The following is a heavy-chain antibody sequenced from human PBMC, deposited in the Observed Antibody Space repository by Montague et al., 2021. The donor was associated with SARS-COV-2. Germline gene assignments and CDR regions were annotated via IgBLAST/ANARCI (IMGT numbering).Heavy chain of an antibody. Sequence: SETLSLTCAVHGGSFSTYSWNWIRQPPGKGLEWIGEIHRGGNTNYNPSLKSRVTISADTSKNKFSLKLTSVAAAATAVYYCARLGDGVVPSPILGVGPYYSYYYMDVWGRGTTVTVSS. CDR2: IHRGGNT. D-gene: IGHD3-10*01. CDR1: GGSFSTYS. CDR3: ARLGDGVVPSPILGVGPYYSYYYMDV. J-gene: IGHJ6*03. V-gene: IGHV4-34*01.